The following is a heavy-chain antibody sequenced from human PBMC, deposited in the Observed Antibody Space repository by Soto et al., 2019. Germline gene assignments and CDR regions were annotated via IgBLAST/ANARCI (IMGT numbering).Heavy chain of an antibody. CDR3: AKDNGSGCDWLRVGDASDI. Sequence: QVQLVESGGGVVQPGRSLRLSCAASGFTFSSYGMHWVRQAPGKGLEWVAVISYDGSNKYYADSVKGRLTISRDNSKNTLYLQMNSLRGEDTAVYYCAKDNGSGCDWLRVGDASDIWGQGTKGTVSS. J-gene: IGHJ3*02. CDR2: ISYDGSNK. D-gene: IGHD5-12*01. V-gene: IGHV3-30*18. CDR1: GFTFSSYG.